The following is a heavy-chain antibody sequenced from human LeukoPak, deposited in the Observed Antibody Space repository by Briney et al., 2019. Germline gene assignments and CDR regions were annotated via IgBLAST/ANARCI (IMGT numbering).Heavy chain of an antibody. CDR2: IIPIFGTA. CDR3: VVFNGSWWFDP. D-gene: IGHD3-10*01. V-gene: IGHV1-69*06. J-gene: IGHJ5*02. CDR1: GGTFSSYA. Sequence: GASVKVSCKASGGTFSSYAISWVRQAPGQGLEWMGGIIPIFGTANHAQKFQGRVTITADKSTSTAYVELSSLRSEDTAVYYCVVFNGSWWFDPWGQGTLVTVSS.